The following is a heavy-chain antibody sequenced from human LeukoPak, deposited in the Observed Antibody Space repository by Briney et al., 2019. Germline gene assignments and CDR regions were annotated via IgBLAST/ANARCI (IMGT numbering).Heavy chain of an antibody. CDR3: ARDSMASFDY. CDR2: IKQDGSEK. CDR1: GFTFGDYW. J-gene: IGHJ4*02. Sequence: GGSLRLSCAASGFTFGDYWMAWVRQAPGKGPEWVAKIKQDGSEKYFVDSVKGRFTISRDNAEKSLYLQMNGLRAEDTAVYHCARDSMASFDYWGQGTLVTVSS. V-gene: IGHV3-7*01. D-gene: IGHD5-24*01.